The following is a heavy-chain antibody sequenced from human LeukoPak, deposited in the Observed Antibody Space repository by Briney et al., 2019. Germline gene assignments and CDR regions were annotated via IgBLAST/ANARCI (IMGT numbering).Heavy chain of an antibody. CDR2: IKQDGSEK. CDR3: AGGSSFDY. J-gene: IGHJ4*02. CDR1: GFTFSNYW. D-gene: IGHD1-26*01. Sequence: PGGSLRLSCAASGFTFSNYWMIWVRQAPGKGLEWVASIKQDGSEKYFVDSVKGRFTISRDNAKNSLDLQMNSLRAEDTAVYYCAGGSSFDYWGQGTLVTVSS. V-gene: IGHV3-7*02.